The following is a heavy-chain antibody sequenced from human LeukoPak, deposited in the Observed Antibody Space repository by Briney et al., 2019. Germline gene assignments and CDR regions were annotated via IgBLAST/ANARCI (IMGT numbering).Heavy chain of an antibody. J-gene: IGHJ6*02. V-gene: IGHV4-59*08. Sequence: SETLPLTCTVSGGSISSYYWSWIRQPPGKGLEWIGYIYYSGSTNYNPSLKSRVTISVDTSKNQFSLKLSSVTAADTAVYYCARLRPYSGSYFSPYYYYGMDVWGQGTTVTVSS. CDR1: GGSISSYY. D-gene: IGHD1-26*01. CDR3: ARLRPYSGSYFSPYYYYGMDV. CDR2: IYYSGST.